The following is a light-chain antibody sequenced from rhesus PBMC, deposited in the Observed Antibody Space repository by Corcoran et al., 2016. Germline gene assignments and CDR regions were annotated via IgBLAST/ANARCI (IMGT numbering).Light chain of an antibody. V-gene: IGKV1-25*01. J-gene: IGKJ2*01. CDR3: QQHNSYPYS. CDR1: QGISKY. CDR2: DAS. Sequence: DIQMTQSPSSLSASVGDTVTITCQASQGISKYLAWYPQKPGKAPKLLIYDASTLQSGVPSRFSGSGSGTEFTLTISSLQPEDFATYYCQQHNSYPYSFGQGTKVEIK.